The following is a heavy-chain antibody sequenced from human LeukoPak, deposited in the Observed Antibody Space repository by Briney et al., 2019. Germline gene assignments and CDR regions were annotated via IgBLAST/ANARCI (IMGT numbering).Heavy chain of an antibody. CDR3: ARAVWFGELFNDY. V-gene: IGHV4-38-2*02. CDR2: IYHSGST. CDR1: GGSISSYY. D-gene: IGHD3-10*01. J-gene: IGHJ4*02. Sequence: SETLSLTCTVSGGSISSYYWGWIRQPPGKGLEWIGSIYHSGSTYYNPSLKSRVTISVDTSKNQFSLKLSSVTAADTAVYYCARAVWFGELFNDYWGQGTLVTVSS.